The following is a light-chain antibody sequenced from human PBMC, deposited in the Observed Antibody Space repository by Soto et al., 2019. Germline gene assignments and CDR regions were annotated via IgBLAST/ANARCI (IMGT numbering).Light chain of an antibody. CDR2: DAS. V-gene: IGKV3-20*01. CDR1: QTITINS. J-gene: IGKJ2*01. CDR3: QHYNNWPPYT. Sequence: EIVLTQSPGTLSLSPRERATLSCRATQTITINSLAWYQQKSGQAPRLLIYDASSRAIGIPDRFSGSGSGTDFSLTISNLQSEDCAVYYCQHYNNWPPYTFGQGTKLEIK.